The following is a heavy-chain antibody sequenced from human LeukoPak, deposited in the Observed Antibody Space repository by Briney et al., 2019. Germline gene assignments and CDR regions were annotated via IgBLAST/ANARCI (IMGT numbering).Heavy chain of an antibody. CDR1: GLRFGSFW. CDR3: ARDRDGRFFDY. Sequence: PGGSLRLSCAVSGLRFGSFWMSWVRQAPGKGLEWVANINQDGSGKYFVDSVRGRFTISRDNSKNSLHIQMNTLRAEDTAVYYCARDRDGRFFDYWGQGTLVTVSS. CDR2: INQDGSGK. V-gene: IGHV3-7*01. D-gene: IGHD5-24*01. J-gene: IGHJ4*02.